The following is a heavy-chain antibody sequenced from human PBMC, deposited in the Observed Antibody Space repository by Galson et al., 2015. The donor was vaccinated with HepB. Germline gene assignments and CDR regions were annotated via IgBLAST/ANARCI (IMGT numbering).Heavy chain of an antibody. CDR1: GFTFSSYW. CDR2: IKQDGSEK. V-gene: IGHV3-7*03. D-gene: IGHD1-26*01. J-gene: IGHJ3*02. CDR3: ARELPGGVGRRGAFDI. Sequence: SLRLSCAASGFTFSSYWMSWVRQAPGKGLEWVANIKQDGSEKYYVDSVKGRFTISRDNAKNSLYLQMNSLRAEDTAVYYCARELPGGVGRRGAFDIWGQGTMVTVSS.